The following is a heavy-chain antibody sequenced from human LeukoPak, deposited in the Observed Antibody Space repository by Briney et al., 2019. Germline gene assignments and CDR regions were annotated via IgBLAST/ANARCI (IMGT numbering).Heavy chain of an antibody. CDR2: INHSGST. CDR1: GGSFSGYY. Sequence: PSETLSLTCAVYGGSFSGYYWSWIRQPPGKGLEWIGEINHSGSTNYNPSLKSRVTISVDTSKNQFSLKLSSVTAADTAVYYCARDVHYCSSTSCYRYNWFDPWGQGTLVTVSS. D-gene: IGHD2-2*02. J-gene: IGHJ5*02. CDR3: ARDVHYCSSTSCYRYNWFDP. V-gene: IGHV4-34*01.